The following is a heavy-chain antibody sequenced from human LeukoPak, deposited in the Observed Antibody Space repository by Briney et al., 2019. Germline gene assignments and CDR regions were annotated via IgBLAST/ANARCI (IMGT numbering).Heavy chain of an antibody. CDR1: GFTFSSYS. CDR3: AKEQDNRLLLSHFDY. Sequence: GGSLRLSCAASGFTFSSYSMNWVRQAPGKGLEWVSSISSSSSYIYYADSVKGRFTISRDNAKNSLYLQMNSLRAEDTAVYYCAKEQDNRLLLSHFDYWGQGILVTVSS. V-gene: IGHV3-21*01. CDR2: ISSSSSYI. D-gene: IGHD2-2*01. J-gene: IGHJ4*02.